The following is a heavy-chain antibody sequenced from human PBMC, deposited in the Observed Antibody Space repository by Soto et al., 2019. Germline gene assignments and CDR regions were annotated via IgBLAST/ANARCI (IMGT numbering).Heavy chain of an antibody. CDR3: ARDVTPGNYDFWSGYYHRYYYYYGMDV. CDR2: IIPIFGTA. Sequence: SVKVSCKASGGTFSSYAISWVRQAPGQGLEWMGGIIPIFGTANYAQKFQGRVTITADESTSTAYMELSSLRSEDTAVYYCARDVTPGNYDFWSGYYHRYYYYYGMDVWGQGTTVTVSS. V-gene: IGHV1-69*13. CDR1: GGTFSSYA. D-gene: IGHD3-3*01. J-gene: IGHJ6*02.